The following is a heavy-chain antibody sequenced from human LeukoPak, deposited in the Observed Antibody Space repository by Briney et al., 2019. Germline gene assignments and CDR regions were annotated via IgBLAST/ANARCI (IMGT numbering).Heavy chain of an antibody. CDR3: ARVTAARNGMDV. CDR2: ISGSSSII. V-gene: IGHV3-48*02. D-gene: IGHD6-13*01. CDR1: GFTFSSYS. J-gene: IGHJ6*02. Sequence: PGGSLRLSCAASGFTFSSYSMNWVRQAPGKGLEWISYISGSSSIIYYGDSVKGRFTISRDNAKNSLYLQMNSLRDEDTAVYYCARVTAARNGMDVWGQGTTVTVSS.